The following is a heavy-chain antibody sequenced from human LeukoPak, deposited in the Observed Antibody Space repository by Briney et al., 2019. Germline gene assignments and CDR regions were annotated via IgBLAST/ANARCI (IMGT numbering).Heavy chain of an antibody. J-gene: IGHJ4*02. CDR1: GGSISSGGYY. CDR3: ARERAAAGTIDY. V-gene: IGHV4-30-2*01. CDR2: IYHSGST. D-gene: IGHD6-13*01. Sequence: SETLSLTCTVSGGSISSGGYYWSWIRQPPGKGLEWIGYIYHSGSTYYNPSLKSRVTISVDRSKNQFSLKLSSVTAADTAVYYCARERAAAGTIDYWGQGTLVTVSS.